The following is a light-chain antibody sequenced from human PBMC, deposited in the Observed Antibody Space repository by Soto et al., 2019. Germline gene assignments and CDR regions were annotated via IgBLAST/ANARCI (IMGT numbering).Light chain of an antibody. CDR1: RNIDIY. Sequence: DIQMAQSPSSLSAPVGDRVTITCRASRNIDIYLSWYQQKAGKAPKLLIFATSTLQSGVQSRFSGSGSGTDFTLTISSLQPEDFGTCYCNQTFTPPLTFGGGTKVDIK. CDR3: NQTFTPPLT. J-gene: IGKJ4*01. CDR2: ATS. V-gene: IGKV1-39*01.